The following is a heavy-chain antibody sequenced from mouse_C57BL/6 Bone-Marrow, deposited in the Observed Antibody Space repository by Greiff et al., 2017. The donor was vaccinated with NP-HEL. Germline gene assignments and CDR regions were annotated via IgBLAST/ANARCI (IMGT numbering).Heavy chain of an antibody. CDR3: ARMGTTVVAKYFDV. D-gene: IGHD1-1*01. CDR1: GYTFTDYY. Sequence: EVQLQQSGPELVKPGASVKISCKASGYTFTDYYMNWVKQSHGKSLEWIGDINPNNGGTSYNQKFKGKATLTVDKSSSTAYMELRSLTSEDSAVYYCARMGTTVVAKYFDVWGTGTTVTVSS. CDR2: INPNNGGT. V-gene: IGHV1-26*01. J-gene: IGHJ1*03.